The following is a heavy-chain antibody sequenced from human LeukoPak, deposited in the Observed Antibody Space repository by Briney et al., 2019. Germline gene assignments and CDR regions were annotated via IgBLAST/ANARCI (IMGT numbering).Heavy chain of an antibody. J-gene: IGHJ4*02. Sequence: PGGSLRLSCAASGFTFSSYWMHWVRQAPGKGLVWVSRINSDGSSTSYADSVKGRFTISRDNAKNTLYLQMDSLRAEDTAVYYCAGAGYSYGSLTFDYWGQGTLVTVSS. D-gene: IGHD5-18*01. V-gene: IGHV3-74*01. CDR2: INSDGSST. CDR1: GFTFSSYW. CDR3: AGAGYSYGSLTFDY.